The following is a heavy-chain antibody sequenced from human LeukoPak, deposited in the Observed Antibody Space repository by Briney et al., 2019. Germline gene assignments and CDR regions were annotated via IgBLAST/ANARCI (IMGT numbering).Heavy chain of an antibody. CDR2: IRYDGSNK. CDR3: ARDEGDIVATFQTYY. D-gene: IGHD5-12*01. V-gene: IGHV3-30*02. Sequence: PGGSLRLSCAAAGFTFSSYGMHWVRQAPGKGLEWVAFIRYDGSNKYYADSVKGRFTISRDNAKNSLYLQMNSLRAEDTAVYYCARDEGDIVATFQTYYWGQGTLVTVSS. J-gene: IGHJ4*02. CDR1: GFTFSSYG.